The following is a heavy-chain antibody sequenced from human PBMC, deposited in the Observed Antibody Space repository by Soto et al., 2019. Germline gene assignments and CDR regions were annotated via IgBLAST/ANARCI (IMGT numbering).Heavy chain of an antibody. CDR3: AKDQGYSTSYYGYVDL. Sequence: EVLLVESGGGLVQPGRSLRLSCAASGFTFDDYAMHWVRQPPGKGLEWDSGITWNSGIIGYADSVKGRFTISRDNAKNSLYLQMNSLRPEDTALYYCAKDQGYSTSYYGYVDLWGRGTLVTVSS. D-gene: IGHD6-13*01. V-gene: IGHV3-9*01. CDR1: GFTFDDYA. CDR2: ITWNSGII. J-gene: IGHJ2*01.